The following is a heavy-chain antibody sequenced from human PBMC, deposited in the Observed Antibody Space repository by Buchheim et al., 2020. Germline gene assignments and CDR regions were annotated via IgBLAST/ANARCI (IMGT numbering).Heavy chain of an antibody. Sequence: QITLKESGPTLVKPTQTLTLTCTFSGFSLSTSGVGVGWIRQRTRHAREWLASSCWPDDKVYSPSLKTRLTITKDTSKNQVGLTMTDMDPVDTATYYCAHKGHDSSGYYPYYFDYWGQGTL. CDR3: AHKGHDSSGYYPYYFDY. CDR1: GFSLSTSGVG. V-gene: IGHV2-5*01. CDR2: SCWPDDK. J-gene: IGHJ4*02. D-gene: IGHD3-22*01.